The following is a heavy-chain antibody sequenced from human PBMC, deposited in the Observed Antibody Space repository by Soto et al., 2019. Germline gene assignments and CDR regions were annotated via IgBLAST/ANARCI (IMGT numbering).Heavy chain of an antibody. CDR2: INHSGST. CDR1: GGSFSGYY. Sequence: SETLSLTCAVYGGSFSGYYWSWIRQPPGKGLEWIGEINHSGSTNYNPSLKSRVTISVDTSKNQFSLKLSSVTAADTVVYYCARGLRGSSWSPQLIFDYWGQGTLVTVSS. V-gene: IGHV4-34*01. J-gene: IGHJ4*02. CDR3: ARGLRGSSWSPQLIFDY. D-gene: IGHD6-13*01.